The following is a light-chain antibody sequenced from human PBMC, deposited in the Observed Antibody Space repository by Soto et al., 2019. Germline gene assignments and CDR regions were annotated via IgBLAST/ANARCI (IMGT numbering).Light chain of an antibody. Sequence: EIVLTQSPGALSLSPGERGTLSCRASQSVSSRLAWYQQKPGQAPRLLISGASNRATGIPDRFSGSGSGTDFTLTISRLEPEDFALYYCQQYGTSPITFGQGTRLEIK. J-gene: IGKJ5*01. CDR1: QSVSSR. V-gene: IGKV3-20*01. CDR3: QQYGTSPIT. CDR2: GAS.